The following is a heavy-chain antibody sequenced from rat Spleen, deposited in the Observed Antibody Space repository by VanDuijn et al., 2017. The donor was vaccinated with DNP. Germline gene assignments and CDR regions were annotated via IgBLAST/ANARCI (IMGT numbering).Heavy chain of an antibody. CDR3: VRGHPPRGFDY. J-gene: IGHJ2*01. D-gene: IGHD3-8*01. Sequence: EVQLQESGSGLVKPSQSLSLTCSVTGYSITSHYWGWIRKFPGNKMEYIGHISYSGSTNYNPSLKSRISITRDTSKNHFFLHLNSVTIEDTATYYSVRGHPPRGFDYWGQGVMVTVSS. CDR2: ISYSGST. V-gene: IGHV3-1*01. CDR1: GYSITSHY.